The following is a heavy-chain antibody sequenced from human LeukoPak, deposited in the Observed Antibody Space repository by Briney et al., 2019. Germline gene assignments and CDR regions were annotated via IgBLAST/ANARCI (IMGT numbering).Heavy chain of an antibody. CDR3: AKDAGEMVLNYFDY. J-gene: IGHJ4*02. Sequence: GGSLRLSCAASGFTFSSYAMSWVRQAPGKGLEWVSAISGSGGSTYYADSVKGRFTISRDNAKNSLYLQMNSLRAEDTALYYCAKDAGEMVLNYFDYWGQGTLVTVSS. CDR2: ISGSGGST. D-gene: IGHD4/OR15-4a*01. CDR1: GFTFSSYA. V-gene: IGHV3-23*01.